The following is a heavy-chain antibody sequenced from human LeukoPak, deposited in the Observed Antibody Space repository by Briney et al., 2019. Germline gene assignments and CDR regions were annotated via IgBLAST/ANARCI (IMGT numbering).Heavy chain of an antibody. D-gene: IGHD5-12*01. Sequence: PGGSLRLSCAASGFTFSSYAMSWVRQAPGKGLEWVSAISGSGGSTYYADSVKGRFTISRDNSENTLYLQMNSLRAEDTAVYYCAKVIERWLPPIVRGFDYWGQGTLVTVSS. CDR2: ISGSGGST. V-gene: IGHV3-23*01. CDR1: GFTFSSYA. CDR3: AKVIERWLPPIVRGFDY. J-gene: IGHJ4*02.